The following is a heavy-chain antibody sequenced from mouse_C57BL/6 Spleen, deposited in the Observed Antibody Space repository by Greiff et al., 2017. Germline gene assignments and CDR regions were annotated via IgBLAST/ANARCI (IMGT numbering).Heavy chain of an antibody. CDR3: ARSRNWDDYYAMDY. J-gene: IGHJ4*01. CDR1: GYAFSSSW. D-gene: IGHD4-1*01. CDR2: IYPGDGDT. V-gene: IGHV1-82*01. Sequence: VQLQQSGPELVKPGASVKISCKASGYAFSSSWMNWVKQRPGKGLEWIGRIYPGDGDTNYNGKFKGKATLTADKSSSTAYMQLSSLTSEDSAVYFCARSRNWDDYYAMDYWGQGTSVTVSS.